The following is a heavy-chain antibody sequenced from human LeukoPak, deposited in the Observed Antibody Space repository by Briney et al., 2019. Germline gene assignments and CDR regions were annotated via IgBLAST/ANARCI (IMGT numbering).Heavy chain of an antibody. D-gene: IGHD6-19*01. Sequence: PSETLSLTCTVSGASIRSYYWSWIRQPPGKGLEWIAYIYDSGSTNYNPSLKSRVTTSVDTSKNQFSLMLSSVTAADTAVYFCARHGGGWSFDYWGQGTLVTVSS. CDR1: GASIRSYY. CDR2: IYDSGST. J-gene: IGHJ4*02. CDR3: ARHGGGWSFDY. V-gene: IGHV4-59*08.